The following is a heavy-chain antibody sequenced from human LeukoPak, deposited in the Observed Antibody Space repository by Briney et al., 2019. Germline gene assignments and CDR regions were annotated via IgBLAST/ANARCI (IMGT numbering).Heavy chain of an antibody. CDR3: ARGRIAARNDAFDI. V-gene: IGHV3-21*01. J-gene: IGHJ3*02. CDR2: ISSSSSYI. Sequence: PGGSLRLSCAASGFTFSSYSMNWVRQAPGKGLEWVSSISSSSSYIYYADSVKGRFTISRDNAKNSLYLQMNSLRAEDTAVYYCARGRIAARNDAFDIWGQGTMVTVSS. CDR1: GFTFSSYS. D-gene: IGHD6-6*01.